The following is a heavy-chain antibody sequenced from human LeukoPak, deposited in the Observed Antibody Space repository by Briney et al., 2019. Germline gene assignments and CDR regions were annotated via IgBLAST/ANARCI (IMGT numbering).Heavy chain of an antibody. CDR3: AKVGYGWYEVDY. J-gene: IGHJ4*02. CDR1: GFTFSTYG. CDR2: IRYDGSEG. D-gene: IGHD6-19*01. V-gene: IGHV3-30*02. Sequence: PGGSLRLSCAASGFTFSTYGMHWVRQAPGEGLDWVAFIRYDGSEGYYADSVKDRFTVSRDNSKNRMYLQMNSLRAEDTAIYYCAKVGYGWYEVDYRGQGTLVTVSS.